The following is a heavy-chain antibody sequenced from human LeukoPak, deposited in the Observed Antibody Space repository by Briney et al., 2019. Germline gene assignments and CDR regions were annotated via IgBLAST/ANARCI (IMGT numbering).Heavy chain of an antibody. V-gene: IGHV3-74*01. CDR2: INSDGSWT. D-gene: IGHD2-2*01. J-gene: IGHJ4*02. CDR1: GNYW. Sequence: GGSLRLSCAASGNYWMHWVRQAPGKGLVWVSHINSDGSWTSYADSVKGRFTISKDNAKNTVYLQMNNLRAEDTAVNYCVSFYETYWGRGTLVTVSS. CDR3: VSFYETY.